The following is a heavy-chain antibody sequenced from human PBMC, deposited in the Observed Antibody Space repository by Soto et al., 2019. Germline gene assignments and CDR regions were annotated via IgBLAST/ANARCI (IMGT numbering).Heavy chain of an antibody. J-gene: IGHJ4*02. CDR1: GDSMTKYY. Sequence: QVQLQESGPGLVKPSETLSLTCTVSGDSMTKYYWSWIRQPAGKGLEWIGRIYTSGSTNYTPSLKSRVTMSIDTSNNHFSLSLKSVTAADTAVYYCARTVGAAYYFDFWGQGALVTVSS. CDR3: ARTVGAAYYFDF. V-gene: IGHV4-4*07. D-gene: IGHD1-26*01. CDR2: IYTSGST.